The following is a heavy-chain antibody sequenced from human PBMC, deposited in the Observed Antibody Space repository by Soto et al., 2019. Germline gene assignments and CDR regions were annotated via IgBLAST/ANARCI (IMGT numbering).Heavy chain of an antibody. V-gene: IGHV4-30-4*01. Sequence: SETLSLTCTVSGGSISSGDYYWSWIRQPPGKGLEWIGYIYYSGSTYYNPSLKSRVTISVDTSKNQFSLKLSSVTAADTAVYYCARQYYYDSGSQPIDYWGQGTLVTVSS. D-gene: IGHD3-10*01. J-gene: IGHJ4*02. CDR1: GGSISSGDYY. CDR3: ARQYYYDSGSQPIDY. CDR2: IYYSGST.